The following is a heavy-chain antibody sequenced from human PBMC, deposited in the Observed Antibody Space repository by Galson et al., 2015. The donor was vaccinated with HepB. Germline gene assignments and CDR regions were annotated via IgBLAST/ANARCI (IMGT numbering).Heavy chain of an antibody. Sequence: SCKASGYTFTNYAISWVRQAPGQGLEWMGWINTYNGNTNYAQKIQGRVTMTTDTSTSTAYMELGSLRSDDTAVYYCARDTLYQYDSSGYYYWGQGTLVTVSS. V-gene: IGHV1-18*01. CDR1: GYTFTNYA. J-gene: IGHJ4*02. D-gene: IGHD3-22*01. CDR3: ARDTLYQYDSSGYYY. CDR2: INTYNGNT.